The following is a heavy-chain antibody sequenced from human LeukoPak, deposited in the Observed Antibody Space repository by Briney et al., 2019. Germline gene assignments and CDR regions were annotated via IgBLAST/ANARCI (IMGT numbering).Heavy chain of an antibody. J-gene: IGHJ4*02. CDR3: ARDSSDGSGSYSYFDY. Sequence: PGGSLRLSCAASGFTFSSYSMNWVRQAPGKGLEWVSSISSSSSYIYYADSVKGRFTISRDKSKNTLYLQMNSLRAEDTAVYYCARDSSDGSGSYSYFDYWGQGTLVTVSS. V-gene: IGHV3-21*01. CDR1: GFTFSSYS. D-gene: IGHD3-10*01. CDR2: ISSSSSYI.